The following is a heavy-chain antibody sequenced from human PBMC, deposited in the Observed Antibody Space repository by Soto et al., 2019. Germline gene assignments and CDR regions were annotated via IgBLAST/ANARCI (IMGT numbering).Heavy chain of an antibody. Sequence: SVKVSCKASGGTFSSYAISWVRQAPGQGLEWMGGIIPIFGTANYAQKFQGRVTITADESTSTAYMELSSLRSEDTAVYYCAITFNKQYYYDRSGYYYPPDYCGQGPLVTVYS. CDR1: GGTFSSYA. CDR3: AITFNKQYYYDRSGYYYPPDY. V-gene: IGHV1-69*13. CDR2: IIPIFGTA. D-gene: IGHD3-22*01. J-gene: IGHJ4*02.